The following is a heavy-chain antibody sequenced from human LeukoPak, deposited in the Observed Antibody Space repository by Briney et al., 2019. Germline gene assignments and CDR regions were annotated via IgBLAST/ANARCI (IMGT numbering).Heavy chain of an antibody. J-gene: IGHJ4*02. Sequence: GASVKVSCKASGYTFTSYGISWVRQAPGQGLEWMGWISAYNGNTNYAQKLQGRVTMTTDTSTSTAYMELRSLRSDDTAVYYCARNQGSWVLRYFDWLFYFDYWGQGTLVTVSS. V-gene: IGHV1-18*01. D-gene: IGHD3-9*01. CDR3: ARNQGSWVLRYFDWLFYFDY. CDR2: ISAYNGNT. CDR1: GYTFTSYG.